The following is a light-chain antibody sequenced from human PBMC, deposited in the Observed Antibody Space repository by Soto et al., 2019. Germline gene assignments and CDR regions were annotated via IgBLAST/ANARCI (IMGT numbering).Light chain of an antibody. Sequence: EIVLTQSQDTLSLSPGERATLSCRASQSVSSSYLAWYQQKPGQAPRLLIYGASSRATGIPDRFSGSGSGADFTLTISRLEPEDFEVYYCQLPSTFGQGTKVEIK. CDR1: QSVSSSY. V-gene: IGKV3-20*01. CDR2: GAS. J-gene: IGKJ1*01. CDR3: QLPST.